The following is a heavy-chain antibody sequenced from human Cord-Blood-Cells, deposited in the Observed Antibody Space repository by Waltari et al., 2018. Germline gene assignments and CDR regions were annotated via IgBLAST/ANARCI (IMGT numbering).Heavy chain of an antibody. D-gene: IGHD6-19*01. J-gene: IGHJ4*02. CDR2: IYYSGST. CDR3: ARPSYSSGWYDY. CDR1: GGSISSSSSY. V-gene: IGHV4-39*01. Sequence: QLQLQESGPGLVKPSETLSLTCTVSGGSISSSSSYWGWIRQPPGKGLECIGSIYYSGSTYYNPSLKSRVTISVDTSKNQFSLKLSSVTAADTAVYYCARPSYSSGWYDYWGQGTLVTVSS.